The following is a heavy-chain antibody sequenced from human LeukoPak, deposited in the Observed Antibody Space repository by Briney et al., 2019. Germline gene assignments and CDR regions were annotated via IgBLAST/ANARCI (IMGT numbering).Heavy chain of an antibody. D-gene: IGHD3-22*01. Sequence: KPSETLSLTCAVYGGSFSGHYWSWIRQPPGKGLEWIGEINHSGSTNYNPSLKSRVTILVDTSKNQFSLKLSSVTAADTAVYYFAREVQHYAGSVYDHDAFDIWGQGKMVTVSS. J-gene: IGHJ3*02. CDR1: GGSFSGHY. V-gene: IGHV4-34*01. CDR2: INHSGST. CDR3: AREVQHYAGSVYDHDAFDI.